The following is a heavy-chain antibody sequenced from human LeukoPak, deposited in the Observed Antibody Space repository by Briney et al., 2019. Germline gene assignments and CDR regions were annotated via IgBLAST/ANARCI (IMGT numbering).Heavy chain of an antibody. J-gene: IGHJ4*02. CDR2: ISSSSGTI. CDR1: GFTFSSYS. CDR3: AREGTEMATIMDY. V-gene: IGHV3-48*04. Sequence: GGSLRLSCAASGFTFSSYSMNWVRQAPGKGLEWVSYISSSSGTIYYADSVKGRFTISRDNAKNSLYLQMNSLRAEDTAVYYCAREGTEMATIMDYWGQGTLVTVSS. D-gene: IGHD5-24*01.